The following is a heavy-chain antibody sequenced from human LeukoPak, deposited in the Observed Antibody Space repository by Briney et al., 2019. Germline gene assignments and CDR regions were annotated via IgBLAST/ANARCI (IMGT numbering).Heavy chain of an antibody. J-gene: IGHJ5*02. CDR3: ARHGDYGDLNWFDP. CDR2: IYYSGST. D-gene: IGHD4-17*01. Sequence: SETLSLTCTVSGASISSYYWSWIRQPPGKGLEWIGYIYYSGSTNYNPSLKSRVTISVDTSKNQFSLKLSSVTAADTAVYYCARHGDYGDLNWFDPWGQGTLVTVSS. CDR1: GASISSYY. V-gene: IGHV4-59*08.